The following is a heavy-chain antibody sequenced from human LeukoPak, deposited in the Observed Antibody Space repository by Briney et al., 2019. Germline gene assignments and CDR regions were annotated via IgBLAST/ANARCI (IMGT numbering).Heavy chain of an antibody. CDR2: ISSSSSYI. D-gene: IGHD6-19*01. CDR1: GFTFSSYS. J-gene: IGHJ4*02. Sequence: GGSLRLSCAASGFTFSSYSMNWVRQAPGKGLEWVSSISSSSSYIYYADSVKGRFTISRDNAKNSLYLQMDSLRAEDTAVYYCAKGLTVAGIDYWGQGTLVTVSS. CDR3: AKGLTVAGIDY. V-gene: IGHV3-21*01.